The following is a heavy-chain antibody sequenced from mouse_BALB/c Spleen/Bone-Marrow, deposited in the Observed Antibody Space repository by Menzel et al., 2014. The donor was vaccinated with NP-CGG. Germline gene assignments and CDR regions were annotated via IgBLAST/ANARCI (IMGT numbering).Heavy chain of an antibody. V-gene: IGHV5-6*01. D-gene: IGHD2-4*01. CDR2: ISSGGSYT. J-gene: IGHJ2*01. CDR1: GFTFSSYG. Sequence: VQGVESGGDLVKPGGSLELSCAASGFTFSSYGLSWVRQTPDKRLEWVATISSGGSYTYYPDSVKGRFTISRDNAKNTLYLQMSSLKSEDTAMYYCARQTYYDYDGYFDYWGQGTTLTVSS. CDR3: ARQTYYDYDGYFDY.